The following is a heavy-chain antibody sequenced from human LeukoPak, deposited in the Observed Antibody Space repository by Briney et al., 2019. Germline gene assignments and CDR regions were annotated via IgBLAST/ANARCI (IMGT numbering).Heavy chain of an antibody. CDR2: IKEDGSE. V-gene: IGHV3-7*01. D-gene: IGHD2-2*01. J-gene: IGHJ5*02. Sequence: GGSLRLSCAASGFTFNTYWMTWVRQAAGKGLEWLAQIKEDGSEKYVDSVKGRLTISRDNAKNSLFLQMNSLRAEDTAVYYCAIRGTQYCISTDCHPNWYDPWGQGTLVTVSS. CDR3: AIRGTQYCISTDCHPNWYDP. CDR1: GFTFNTYW.